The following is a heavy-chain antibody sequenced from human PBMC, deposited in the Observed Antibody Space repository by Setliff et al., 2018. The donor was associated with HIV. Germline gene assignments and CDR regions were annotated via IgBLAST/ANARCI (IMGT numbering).Heavy chain of an antibody. Sequence: PGGSLRLSCAASGFTFSDYSINWVRQAPGKGLEWVSTITSSSDSIYYVDSLKGRFTVSRDDARNSLYLQMNSLRAEDSAVYYCARVVEIVVEVAATTRYFDLWGRGTPVTVSS. CDR3: ARVVEIVVEVAATTRYFDL. CDR1: GFTFSDYS. D-gene: IGHD2-15*01. J-gene: IGHJ2*01. V-gene: IGHV3-21*01. CDR2: ITSSSDSI.